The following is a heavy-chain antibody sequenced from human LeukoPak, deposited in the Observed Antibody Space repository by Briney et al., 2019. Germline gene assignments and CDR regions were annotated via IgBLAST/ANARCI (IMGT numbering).Heavy chain of an antibody. CDR2: INPNSGGT. CDR1: GYTFTGYY. CDR3: ARDGDCSSTSCYDY. Sequence: GASVKVSCKASGYTFTGYYMHWVRQAPGQGLEWMGWINPNSGGTNYAQKFQGRVTMTRDTSISTAYMELSRLRSDDTAVYYCARDGDCSSTSCYDYWGQGTLVTVSS. D-gene: IGHD2-2*03. V-gene: IGHV1-2*02. J-gene: IGHJ4*02.